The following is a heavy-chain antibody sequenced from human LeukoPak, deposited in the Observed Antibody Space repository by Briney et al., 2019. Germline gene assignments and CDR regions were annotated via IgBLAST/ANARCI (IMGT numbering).Heavy chain of an antibody. CDR1: GGSISSGSCY. J-gene: IGHJ6*03. V-gene: IGHV4-61*02. Sequence: PSQTLSLTCTVSGGSISSGSCYWSWIRQPAGKGLEWIGRIYTSGSTNYNPSLKSRVTISVDTSKNQFSLKLSSVTAADTAVYYCARYSYEYYYMDVWGKGTTVTISS. D-gene: IGHD5-18*01. CDR2: IYTSGST. CDR3: ARYSYEYYYMDV.